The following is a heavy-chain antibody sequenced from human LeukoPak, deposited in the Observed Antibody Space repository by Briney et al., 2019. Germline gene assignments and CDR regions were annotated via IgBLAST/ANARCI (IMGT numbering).Heavy chain of an antibody. D-gene: IGHD3-10*01. J-gene: IGHJ4*02. CDR1: GYAFNIYD. V-gene: IGHV1-8*01. Sequence: ASVKVSCKASGYAFNIYDINWVRQATGQGLEWMGWMNPDSGNTGFAQKFQGRVTMTRNTSITTAYMELSSLRFEDTAVYYCARARYYYGSGSYYKIGYYFDYWGQGTLVTVSS. CDR3: ARARYYYGSGSYYKIGYYFDY. CDR2: MNPDSGNT.